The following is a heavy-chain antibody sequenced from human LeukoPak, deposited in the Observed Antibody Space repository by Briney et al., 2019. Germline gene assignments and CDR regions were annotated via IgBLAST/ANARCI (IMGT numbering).Heavy chain of an antibody. Sequence: GGSLRLSCAASGLTFSSYWMSWVRRAPGQGLGGVANINQDGSDKYYVDSVKGRFTISRDNARNSLFLQMNSLRAEETAVYYCARGEYYYDGGYWGQGTLVTVSS. D-gene: IGHD3-22*01. CDR2: INQDGSDK. J-gene: IGHJ4*02. V-gene: IGHV3-7*04. CDR1: GLTFSSYW. CDR3: ARGEYYYDGGY.